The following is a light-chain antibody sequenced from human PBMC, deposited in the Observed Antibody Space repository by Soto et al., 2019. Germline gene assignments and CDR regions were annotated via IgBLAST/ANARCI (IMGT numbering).Light chain of an antibody. V-gene: IGKV3-11*01. CDR2: DAS. Sequence: EIVLTQSPATPSLSPGERATLSCRASQSVGNYLAWCQQKPGQAPRLLIFDASNRATGIPARFSGSGSGTDFTLTISSLEPEDFTVYYCQQRSNWPWTFGQGTKVDIK. J-gene: IGKJ1*01. CDR1: QSVGNY. CDR3: QQRSNWPWT.